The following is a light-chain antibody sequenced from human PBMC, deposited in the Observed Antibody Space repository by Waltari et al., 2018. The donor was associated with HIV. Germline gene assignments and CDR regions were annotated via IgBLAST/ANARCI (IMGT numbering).Light chain of an antibody. Sequence: QTVVHQEPSLTVPPGGTVTPTCASRTGAATSDSYANWFQQKPGQAPRPLIYDIDHKHSWTPARFSGSLLGGKAALTLSAVQPEDEAEYYCLLYYGGAWVFGGGTKLTVL. CDR2: DID. V-gene: IGLV7-43*01. CDR1: TGAATSDSY. CDR3: LLYYGGAWV. J-gene: IGLJ3*02.